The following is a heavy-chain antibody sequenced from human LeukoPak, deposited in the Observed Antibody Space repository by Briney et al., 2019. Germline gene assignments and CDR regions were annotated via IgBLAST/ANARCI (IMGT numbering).Heavy chain of an antibody. CDR1: GGSISSGDYY. J-gene: IGHJ4*02. D-gene: IGHD2-21*01. CDR3: ARKGPEHLPTYFDH. CDR2: IYYSGNS. V-gene: IGHV4-30-4*01. Sequence: SETLSLTCNVSGGSISSGDYYWSWIRQPPGKGLEWIGYIYYSGNSYYNPSLSGRVAISLDKSRNHFTLMVTAVTAADTAFYYCARKGPEHLPTYFDHWGRGILVTVSS.